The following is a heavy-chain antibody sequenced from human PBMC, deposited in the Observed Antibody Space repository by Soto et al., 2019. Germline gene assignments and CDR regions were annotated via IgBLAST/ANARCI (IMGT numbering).Heavy chain of an antibody. CDR1: GFTFKNHY. CDR3: ARQYSSMRDS. V-gene: IGHV3-11*01. CDR2: ISDSGSSI. J-gene: IGHJ4*02. D-gene: IGHD6-13*01. Sequence: QVQLVESGGGLVKPGGSLRLSCAASGFTFKNHYMTWIRQAPGKGLEWVSYISDSGSSIYYADSVKGRFTISRDNAKNSLLLEMNSLRGEDTAVYYCARQYSSMRDSWGQGTLVTVSS.